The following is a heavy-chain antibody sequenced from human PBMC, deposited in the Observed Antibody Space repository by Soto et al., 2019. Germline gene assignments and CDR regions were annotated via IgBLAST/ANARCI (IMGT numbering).Heavy chain of an antibody. CDR2: ISGSGGST. CDR3: AKADPGYCSSTSCYFYYYYYMDV. J-gene: IGHJ6*03. CDR1: GFTFSSYA. V-gene: IGHV3-23*01. D-gene: IGHD2-2*03. Sequence: GGSLRLSCAASGFTFSSYAMSWVRQAPGKGLEWVSAISGSGGSTYYADSVKGRFTISRDNSKNTLYRQMNSLRAEDTAVYYCAKADPGYCSSTSCYFYYYYYMDVWGKGTTVTVSS.